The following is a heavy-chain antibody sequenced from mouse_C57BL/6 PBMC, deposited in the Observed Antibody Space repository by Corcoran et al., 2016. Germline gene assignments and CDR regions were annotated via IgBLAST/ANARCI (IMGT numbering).Heavy chain of an antibody. CDR3: ARKGADGYYWYFDV. V-gene: IGHV1-26*01. CDR1: GYTFTDYY. D-gene: IGHD2-3*01. CDR2: INPNNGGT. Sequence: EVQLQQSGPELVKPGASVKISCKASGYTFTDYYMNWVKQSHGKSLEWIGDINPNNGGTSYNQKFKGKATLTVDQSSSTAYMELRSLTSEDSAVYYCARKGADGYYWYFDVWGTGTTVTVSS. J-gene: IGHJ1*03.